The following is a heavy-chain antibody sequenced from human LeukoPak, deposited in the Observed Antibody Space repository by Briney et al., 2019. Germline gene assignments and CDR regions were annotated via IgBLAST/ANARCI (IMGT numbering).Heavy chain of an antibody. J-gene: IGHJ3*02. CDR1: GGSVSSYY. D-gene: IGHD2-2*01. V-gene: IGHV4-59*02. CDR2: LSHSGSS. CDR3: ARARYANAWYAFDI. Sequence: PSETLSLTCTVSGGSVSSYYWSWIRRPPGRGLEWIAYLSHSGSSDSNPSLTSRVTTLVDTSKNQFSLKLTSVTAADAAVYYCARARYANAWYAFDIWGHGTMVTVSS.